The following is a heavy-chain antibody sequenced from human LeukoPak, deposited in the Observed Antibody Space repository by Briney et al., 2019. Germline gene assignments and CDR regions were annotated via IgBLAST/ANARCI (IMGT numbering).Heavy chain of an antibody. CDR2: ISGGGGST. CDR3: AKDHSGYDLVGGYYYYYMDV. D-gene: IGHD5-12*01. Sequence: GGSLRLSCAAYGFTFSSYAMSWVRQAPGKGLEWVSAISGGGGSTYYADSVKGRFTISIDNSKNKLYLQMNSLRAEDTAVYYCAKDHSGYDLVGGYYYYYMDVWGKGTTVTVSS. J-gene: IGHJ6*03. CDR1: GFTFSSYA. V-gene: IGHV3-23*01.